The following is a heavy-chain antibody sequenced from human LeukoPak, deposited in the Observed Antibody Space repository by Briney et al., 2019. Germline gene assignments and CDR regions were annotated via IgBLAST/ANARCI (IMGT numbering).Heavy chain of an antibody. V-gene: IGHV3-20*04. CDR3: ARAFNFYDSSVIPYYFYYMDV. Sequence: GGSLRLSCAVSGSSVDEYDSSWARQLPGKGLEWVAGINWNGGTTGYSDSVKGRFTISRDNAKNSLYLQMNSLRAEDTALYYCARAFNFYDSSVIPYYFYYMDVWGRGTTVTVS. CDR2: INWNGGTT. D-gene: IGHD3-22*01. J-gene: IGHJ6*03. CDR1: GSSVDEYD.